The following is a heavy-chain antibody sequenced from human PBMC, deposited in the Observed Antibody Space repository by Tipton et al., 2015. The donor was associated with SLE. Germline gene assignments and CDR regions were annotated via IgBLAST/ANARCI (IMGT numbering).Heavy chain of an antibody. J-gene: IGHJ2*01. Sequence: QSGAEVKKPGSSVKVSCKASGGTFDSYGITWVRQAPGQGPESMGGIIPMFGIPNYAQKFQGRVAISTDESSNTVYMELSSLRSEDTAIYYCARTYCSGGSCYDHWFFDLWGRGTLVTVSS. CDR3: ARTYCSGGSCYDHWFFDL. CDR1: GGTFDSYG. V-gene: IGHV1-69*05. CDR2: IIPMFGIP. D-gene: IGHD2-15*01.